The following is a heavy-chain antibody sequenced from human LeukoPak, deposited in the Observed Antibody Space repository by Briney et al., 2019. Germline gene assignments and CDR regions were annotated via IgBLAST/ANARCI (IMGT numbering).Heavy chain of an antibody. CDR2: ISSSSSYI. V-gene: IGHV3-21*01. Sequence: GRSLRLSCTVSGFTFSTYAMHWVRQAPGKGLEWVSSISSSSSYIYYADSVKGRFTISRDNAKNSLYLQMNSLRAEDTAVYYCARSDGDYGIGAFDIWGQGTMVTVSS. J-gene: IGHJ3*02. CDR1: GFTFSTYA. CDR3: ARSDGDYGIGAFDI. D-gene: IGHD4-17*01.